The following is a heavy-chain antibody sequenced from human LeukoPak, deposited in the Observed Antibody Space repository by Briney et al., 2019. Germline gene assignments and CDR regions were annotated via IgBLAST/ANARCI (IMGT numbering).Heavy chain of an antibody. J-gene: IGHJ4*02. CDR3: AKDRQWLVFDY. Sequence: GGSLRLSCAASGFTFSSYAMSGLRQAPGKGLQWVSAIVGSGSSTYYADSVKGRFTISRDNSKNTLYLQMNSLRDEDTAVYYCAKDRQWLVFDYWGQGTLVTVSS. CDR1: GFTFSSYA. V-gene: IGHV3-23*01. CDR2: IVGSGSST. D-gene: IGHD6-19*01.